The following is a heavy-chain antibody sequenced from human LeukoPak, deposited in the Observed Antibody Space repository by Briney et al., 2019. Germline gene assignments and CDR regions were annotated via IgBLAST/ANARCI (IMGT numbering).Heavy chain of an antibody. CDR1: GFTFSDNY. V-gene: IGHV3-11*01. J-gene: IGHJ6*02. CDR3: ARAGLTGPYYYYGMDV. CDR2: ISSSGSTI. Sequence: GGSLRLSCAASGFTFSDNYMSWIRQAPGKGLEWVSYISSSGSTIYYADSVKGRFTISRDNAKNSLYLQMNSLRAEDTAVYYCARAGLTGPYYYYGMDVWGQGTTVTVSS. D-gene: IGHD3-9*01.